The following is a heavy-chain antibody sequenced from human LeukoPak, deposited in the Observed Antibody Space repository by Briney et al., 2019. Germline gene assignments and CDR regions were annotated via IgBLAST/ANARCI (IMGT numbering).Heavy chain of an antibody. Sequence: GGSLRLSCAASGFTFTSYAMHWVRQAPGQRLEWMGWINAGNGNTKYSQKFQGRVTITRDTSASTAYMELSSLRSEDTAVYYCARGVIAAARSFDYWGQGTLVTVSS. V-gene: IGHV1-3*01. J-gene: IGHJ4*02. CDR2: INAGNGNT. CDR3: ARGVIAAARSFDY. D-gene: IGHD6-13*01. CDR1: GFTFTSYA.